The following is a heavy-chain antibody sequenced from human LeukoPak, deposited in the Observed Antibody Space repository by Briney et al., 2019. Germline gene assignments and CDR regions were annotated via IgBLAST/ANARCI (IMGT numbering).Heavy chain of an antibody. CDR2: INPNSGGT. Sequence: GESLKISCKGSGYSFTTYWIGWVRQAPGQELEWMGWINPNSGGTNYAQKFQGRVTMTRDTSISTAYMELSRLRSDDTAVYYCARIPGESSSWFAIDAFDIWGQGTMVTVSS. J-gene: IGHJ3*02. CDR3: ARIPGESSSWFAIDAFDI. V-gene: IGHV1-2*02. CDR1: GYSFTTYW. D-gene: IGHD6-13*01.